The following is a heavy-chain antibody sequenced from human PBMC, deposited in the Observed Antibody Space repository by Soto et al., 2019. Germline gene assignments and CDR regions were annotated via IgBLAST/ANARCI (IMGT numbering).Heavy chain of an antibody. CDR3: ARGFPVRINVLRFLEWPNPMDV. V-gene: IGHV4-30-4*01. D-gene: IGHD3-3*01. CDR2: IYYSGST. J-gene: IGHJ6*02. Sequence: LSLTCTVHGXSISRGDYYWSWIRQPPGKGLEWIGYIYYSGSTYYNPSLKSRVTISVDTSKNQFSLQLSSVTAADTAVYYCARGFPVRINVLRFLEWPNPMDVWGQGTTVTVSS. CDR1: GXSISRGDYY.